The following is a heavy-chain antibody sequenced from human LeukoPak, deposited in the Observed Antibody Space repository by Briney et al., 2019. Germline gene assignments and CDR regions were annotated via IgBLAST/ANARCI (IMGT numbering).Heavy chain of an antibody. V-gene: IGHV1-2*02. D-gene: IGHD5-18*01. CDR2: INPNSGGT. CDR1: GYTFTDYY. Sequence: ASVKVSCKASGYTFTDYYIHWVRQAPGQGLEWMGWINPNSGGTNYAQKFQGRVTMTRDTSISTAYMELSRLRSDDTAVYYCARIGDTAMVTSYFDYWGQGTLVTVSS. J-gene: IGHJ4*02. CDR3: ARIGDTAMVTSYFDY.